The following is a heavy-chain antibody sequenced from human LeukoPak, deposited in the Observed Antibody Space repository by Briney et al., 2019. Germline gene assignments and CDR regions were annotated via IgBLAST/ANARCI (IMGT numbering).Heavy chain of an antibody. J-gene: IGHJ3*02. Sequence: GGSLRLSCAASGFTFSSYSMNWVRQAPGKGLEWVSSISSSSSYIYYADSVKGRFTISRDNAKNSLYLQMNSLRAEDTAVYYCAREPFPAFDAFDIWGQGTMVTVSS. CDR1: GFTFSSYS. V-gene: IGHV3-21*01. CDR3: AREPFPAFDAFDI. CDR2: ISSSSSYI.